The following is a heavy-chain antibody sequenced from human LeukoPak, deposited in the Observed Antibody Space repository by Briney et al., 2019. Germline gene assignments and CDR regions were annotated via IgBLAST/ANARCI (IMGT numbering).Heavy chain of an antibody. Sequence: SETLSLTCTVSGGSISSYYWSWIRQPAGKGLEWIGRIYTSGSTNYNPSLKSRVTMSVDTSKNQFSLKLSSVTAADTAVYYCARDREGIAARRGAFDIWGQGTMVTVSS. CDR1: GGSISSYY. CDR2: IYTSGST. V-gene: IGHV4-4*07. D-gene: IGHD6-6*01. CDR3: ARDREGIAARRGAFDI. J-gene: IGHJ3*02.